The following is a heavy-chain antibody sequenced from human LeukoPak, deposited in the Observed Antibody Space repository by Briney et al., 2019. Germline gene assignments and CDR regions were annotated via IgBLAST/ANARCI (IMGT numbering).Heavy chain of an antibody. CDR1: GGSFSGYC. D-gene: IGHD3-3*01. V-gene: IGHV4-34*01. CDR3: ARIGDFWSGYYRADAFDI. Sequence: SETLSLTCAVYGGSFSGYCWSWIRQPPGKGLEWIGEINHSGSTNYNPSLKSRVTISVDTSKNQFSLKLSSVTAADTAVYYCARIGDFWSGYYRADAFDIWGQGTMVTVSS. CDR2: INHSGST. J-gene: IGHJ3*02.